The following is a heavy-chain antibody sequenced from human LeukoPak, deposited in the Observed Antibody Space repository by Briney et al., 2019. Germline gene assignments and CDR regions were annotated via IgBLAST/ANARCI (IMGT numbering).Heavy chain of an antibody. CDR3: AQAISGHWFDP. CDR1: GGSINSDY. J-gene: IGHJ5*02. Sequence: SETLSLTCTVSGGSINSDYWSWIRQPPGKGLEWIGYIYYSGSTNYSPSLKSRVTISVDTSKNQFSLKLSSVTAADTAVYYCAQAISGHWFDPWGQVTLVTVSS. V-gene: IGHV4-59*01. CDR2: IYYSGST. D-gene: IGHD3-3*01.